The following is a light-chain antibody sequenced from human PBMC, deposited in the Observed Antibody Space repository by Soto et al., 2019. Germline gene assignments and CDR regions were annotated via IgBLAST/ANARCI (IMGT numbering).Light chain of an antibody. CDR3: QQYGASRWT. V-gene: IGKV3-20*01. J-gene: IGKJ1*01. CDR2: GAS. Sequence: EIVLTQSPGTLSLSPGERASLSCRASQSVASAYLAWYQHKPGQAPRLLIFGASSRATGIPDRFSGSGSGTDFTLTISRLEPEDYAVYCCQQYGASRWTFGQGTKVEAK. CDR1: QSVASAY.